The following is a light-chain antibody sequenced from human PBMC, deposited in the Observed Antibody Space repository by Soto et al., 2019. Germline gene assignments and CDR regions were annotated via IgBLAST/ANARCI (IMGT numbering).Light chain of an antibody. Sequence: DIQVTQSPSTLSASVGDRVTITCRASQSISSWLAWYQQKPGKAPNLLIYDASRLESGVPSRFSGSRSGTEFTLTINSLQPDDFATYYCQQYSSDVPPFTFGQGTKLEIK. CDR1: QSISSW. J-gene: IGKJ2*01. V-gene: IGKV1-5*01. CDR2: DAS. CDR3: QQYSSDVPPFT.